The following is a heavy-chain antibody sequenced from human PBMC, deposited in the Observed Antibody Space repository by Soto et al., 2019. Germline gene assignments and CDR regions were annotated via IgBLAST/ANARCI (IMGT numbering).Heavy chain of an antibody. CDR1: GFTFSSYE. J-gene: IGHJ5*02. V-gene: IGHV3-48*03. Sequence: HPGGSLRLSCAASGFTFSSYEMNWVRQAPGKGLEWVSYISSSGSTIYYADSVKGRFTISRDNAKNSLYLQMNSLRAEDTAVYYCARVGYRGYSYGRSPGNWFDPWGQGTLVTVSS. CDR2: ISSSGSTI. CDR3: ARVGYRGYSYGRSPGNWFDP. D-gene: IGHD5-18*01.